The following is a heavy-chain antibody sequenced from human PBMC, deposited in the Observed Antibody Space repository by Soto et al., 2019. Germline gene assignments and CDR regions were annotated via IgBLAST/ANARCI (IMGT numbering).Heavy chain of an antibody. Sequence: QVQLQESGPGLVKPSETLSLTCTVSGGSISNYYWSWVRQPPGQGLEWFGYSYDSGSTNYNPFLKTRVTITVDTSKTLFSLRLTSVTAADTAVYYCAAAPRSWGQGTMVTVSS. CDR2: SYDSGST. V-gene: IGHV4-59*01. CDR1: GGSISNYY. D-gene: IGHD2-15*01. J-gene: IGHJ5*02. CDR3: AAAPRS.